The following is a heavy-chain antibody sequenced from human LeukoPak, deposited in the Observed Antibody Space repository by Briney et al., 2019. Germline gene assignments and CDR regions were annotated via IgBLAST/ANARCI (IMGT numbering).Heavy chain of an antibody. CDR1: GFTFSSYG. Sequence: GGSLRLSCAASGFTFSSYGMSWVRQAPGKGLEWVSAISGSGGSTYYADSVKGRFTISRDNSKNTLYLQMNSLRAEDTAVYYCAKDRGYCSGGSCLFDYWGQGTLVTVSS. CDR2: ISGSGGST. CDR3: AKDRGYCSGGSCLFDY. J-gene: IGHJ4*02. D-gene: IGHD2-15*01. V-gene: IGHV3-23*01.